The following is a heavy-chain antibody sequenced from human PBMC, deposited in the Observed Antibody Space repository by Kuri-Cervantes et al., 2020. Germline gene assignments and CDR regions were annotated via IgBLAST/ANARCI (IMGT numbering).Heavy chain of an antibody. CDR3: ARVGGDMPTTRPKFFQH. CDR1: GFSLSTSGVG. V-gene: IGHV4-38-2*02. D-gene: IGHD1-26*01. Sequence: SGPTLVKPTQTLTLTCTFSGFSLSTSGVGVGWIRQTPEKGLEWIGSIYESGSNYYTPSLESRVTLSVDTSKNQISLRLTSVTAADTAIYYCARVGGDMPTTRPKFFQHWGHGTLVTVSS. J-gene: IGHJ1*01. CDR2: IYESGSN.